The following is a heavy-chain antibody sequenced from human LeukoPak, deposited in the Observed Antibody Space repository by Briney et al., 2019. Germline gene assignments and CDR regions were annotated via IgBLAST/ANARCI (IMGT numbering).Heavy chain of an antibody. CDR3: AKAVLRFQKPGD. V-gene: IGHV3-23*01. D-gene: IGHD3-3*01. CDR2: ISGSGGST. CDR1: GFTFSSYA. J-gene: IGHJ4*02. Sequence: VESLGLSCAASGFTFSSYAMSWVRQAPGKGLEWVSAISGSGGSTYYADSVKGRFTISRDNSKNTLYLQMNSLRAEDTAVYYCAKAVLRFQKPGDWGQGTLVTVSS.